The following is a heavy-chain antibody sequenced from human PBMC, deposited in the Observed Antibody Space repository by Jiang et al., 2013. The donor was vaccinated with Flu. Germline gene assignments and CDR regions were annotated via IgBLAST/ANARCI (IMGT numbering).Heavy chain of an antibody. CDR2: LLYGDT. CDR1: VAPSAVVVTT. J-gene: IGHJ4*02. D-gene: IGHD3-16*02. CDR3: ARLRPLDDYVWGSHRYKYFDY. V-gene: IGHV4-39*01. Sequence: QLQESGPGLVKPSGRPCPSPALSLVAPSAVVVTTGAGSAQPPREGAGVDWEYLLYGDTYYNPSLKSRVTISVDTSKNQFSLRLSSVTAADTAVYYCARLRPLDDYVWGSHRYKYFDYWGQGTLVTVSS.